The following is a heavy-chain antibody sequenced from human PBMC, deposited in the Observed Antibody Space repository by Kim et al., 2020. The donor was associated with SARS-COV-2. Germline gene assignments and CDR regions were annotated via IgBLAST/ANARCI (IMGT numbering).Heavy chain of an antibody. CDR2: IDYSGST. Sequence: SETLSLICTVSGGSISTYYWSWIRQPPGKGLEWIGYIDYSGSTNYNPSLKSRVIILVDTSKNQLSLKLSSVTAADTAVYYCARDPSGYSGYDSFYYYYGMDVWGHGTTVTVSS. J-gene: IGHJ6*02. V-gene: IGHV4-59*01. CDR3: ARDPSGYSGYDSFYYYYGMDV. D-gene: IGHD5-12*01. CDR1: GGSISTYY.